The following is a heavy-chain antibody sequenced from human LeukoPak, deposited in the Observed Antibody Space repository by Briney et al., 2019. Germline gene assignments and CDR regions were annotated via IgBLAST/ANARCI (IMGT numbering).Heavy chain of an antibody. V-gene: IGHV3-48*01. J-gene: IGHJ4*02. D-gene: IGHD1-1*01. CDR3: VRDLDSVAFF. CDR1: GFTFTTYT. CDR2: ITSSSANI. Sequence: GGSLRLSCAASGFTFTTYTMNWGRQAPGKGLNGVSYITSSSANIDYADSVKAGFTISRDNAKNSLYLQMNSLRAEDTAVYYCVRDLDSVAFFWGQGTLVTVSS.